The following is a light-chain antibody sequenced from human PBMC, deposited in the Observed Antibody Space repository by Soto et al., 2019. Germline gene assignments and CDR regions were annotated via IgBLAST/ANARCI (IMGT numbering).Light chain of an antibody. J-gene: IGKJ1*01. CDR3: QQHNSYPAT. CDR2: MAS. V-gene: IGKV1-5*03. CDR1: QSISTW. Sequence: DIPMTQSTSTLSASVGDRVTITCRASQSISTWLAWYQQKPGKDPKLLIYMASTLESGVPSRFSGTASGTEFTLTISSLQPDDFATYYCQQHNSYPATFGQGTKVEIK.